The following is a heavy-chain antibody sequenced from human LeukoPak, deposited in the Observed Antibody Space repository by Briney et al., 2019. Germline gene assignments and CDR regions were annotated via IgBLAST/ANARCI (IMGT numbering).Heavy chain of an antibody. V-gene: IGHV3-30-3*01. J-gene: IGHJ4*02. CDR2: ISYDGSNK. CDR3: ARARGSTKYSSSWYGTMVDY. CDR1: GFTFSSYA. D-gene: IGHD6-13*01. Sequence: PGGSLRLSCAASGFTFSSYAMHWVRQAPGKGLEWVAVISYDGSNKYYADSVKGRFTISRDDSKNTLYLQMNSLRAEDTAVYYCARARGSTKYSSSWYGTMVDYWGQGTLVTVSS.